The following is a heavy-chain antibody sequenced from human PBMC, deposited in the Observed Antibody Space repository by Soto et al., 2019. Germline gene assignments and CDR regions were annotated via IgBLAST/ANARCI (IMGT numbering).Heavy chain of an antibody. V-gene: IGHV2-5*02. CDR2: IYWDDDK. CDR3: AHRLGGFIWNDAYLDY. J-gene: IGHJ4*02. Sequence: QITLKQSGPTVVEPTETLTLTCSFSGFSLTSRPMGVGWIRQSPGKALEWLAVIYWDDDKRYNPSLRSRLTITKDTSKKQVVLTMTYMEPPDTATYYCAHRLGGFIWNDAYLDYWGQGTRVTVSS. CDR1: GFSLTSRPMG. D-gene: IGHD1-1*01.